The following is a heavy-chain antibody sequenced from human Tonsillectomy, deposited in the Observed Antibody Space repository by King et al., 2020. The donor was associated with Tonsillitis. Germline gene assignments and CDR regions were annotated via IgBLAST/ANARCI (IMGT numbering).Heavy chain of an antibody. CDR1: GYTFTSYG. CDR2: ISAYNGHT. CDR3: ARDLKYYYDRGGYFFDY. Sequence: VQLVESGSEVKKPGASVKVSCKASGYTFTSYGISWVRQAPGQGLEWMGWISAYNGHTNYAQKLQGRVTMTTDTSTNTAYMELRSLRSDDTAVYYCARDLKYYYDRGGYFFDYWGQGTLVTVSS. D-gene: IGHD3-22*01. V-gene: IGHV1-18*04. J-gene: IGHJ4*02.